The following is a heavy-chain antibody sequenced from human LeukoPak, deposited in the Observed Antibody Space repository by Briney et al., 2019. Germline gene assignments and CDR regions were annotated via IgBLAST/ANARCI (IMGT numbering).Heavy chain of an antibody. CDR2: IWYDGSNK. CDR3: AMGGDCPLNWFDP. J-gene: IGHJ5*02. D-gene: IGHD2-21*02. Sequence: GGSLRLSCAASGFTFSSYGMHWVRQAPGKGLEWVAVIWYDGSNKYYADSVKGRFTISRDNSKNTLYLQMNSLRAEDTAVYYCAMGGDCPLNWFDPWGQGTLVTVSS. V-gene: IGHV3-33*01. CDR1: GFTFSSYG.